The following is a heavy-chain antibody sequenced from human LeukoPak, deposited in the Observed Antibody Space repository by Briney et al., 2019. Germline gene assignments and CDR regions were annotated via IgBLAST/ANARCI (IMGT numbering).Heavy chain of an antibody. CDR3: ARDQSRGAAWDSSGGDAFDI. CDR1: GYTFTSYA. D-gene: IGHD3-22*01. J-gene: IGHJ3*02. Sequence: ASVKVSCKASGYTFTSYAMHWVRQAPGQRLEWMGWSNAGNGNTKYSQEFQGRVTITRDTSTSTAYMELRSLRSDDTAVYYCARDQSRGAAWDSSGGDAFDIWGQGTMVTVSS. CDR2: SNAGNGNT. V-gene: IGHV1-3*02.